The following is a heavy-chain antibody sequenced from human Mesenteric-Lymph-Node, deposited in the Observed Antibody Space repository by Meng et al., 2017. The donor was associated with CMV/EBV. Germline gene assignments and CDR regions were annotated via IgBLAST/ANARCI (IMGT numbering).Heavy chain of an antibody. Sequence: FAFSGYAMGWVRQAPGKGLEWVSVIYSGGSNTYYVDSVKGRFTISRDSSKNTLYLQMNSLRAEDTAVYYCAKLKSGYCSGGFCYFESWGQGALVTVSS. D-gene: IGHD2-15*01. J-gene: IGHJ4*02. CDR1: FAFSGYA. CDR3: AKLKSGYCSGGFCYFES. V-gene: IGHV3-23*03. CDR2: IYSGGSNT.